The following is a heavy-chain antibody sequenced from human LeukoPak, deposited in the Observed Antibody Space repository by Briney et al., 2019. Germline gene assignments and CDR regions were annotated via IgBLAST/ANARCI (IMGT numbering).Heavy chain of an antibody. CDR2: MNPNTSRT. D-gene: IGHD3-22*01. Sequence: ASEKVSFKASRYTFTSYDINWVREAAGQGLEWMGWMNPNTSRTGFAQKFQGRLTMTRDTSISTAYLELSSLRSEDTAIYYCARLSQTPDYYSNGGYYQLGFWGQGTPVTVSS. V-gene: IGHV1-8*01. CDR1: RYTFTSYD. CDR3: ARLSQTPDYYSNGGYYQLGF. J-gene: IGHJ4*02.